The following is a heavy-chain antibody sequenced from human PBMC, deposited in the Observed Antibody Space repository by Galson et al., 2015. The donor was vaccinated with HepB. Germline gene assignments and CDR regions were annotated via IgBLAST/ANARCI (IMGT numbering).Heavy chain of an antibody. J-gene: IGHJ4*02. D-gene: IGHD4-17*01. CDR1: GFNFGNYW. CDR3: ARDLYGDYFDFDY. V-gene: IGHV3-7*03. Sequence: SLRLSCAASGFNFGNYWMIWVRQAPGKGLEWVASIKQDGSEKFSVESVKGRFTISRDNAKNSVYLQMNCLRAEDTAVYYCARDLYGDYFDFDYWGQGTLVTVSS. CDR2: IKQDGSEK.